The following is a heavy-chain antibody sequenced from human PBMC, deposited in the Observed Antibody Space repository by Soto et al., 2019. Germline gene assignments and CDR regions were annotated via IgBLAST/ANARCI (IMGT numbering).Heavy chain of an antibody. D-gene: IGHD5-18*01. Sequence: EVQLVESGGGLVQPGGSLKLSCAASGFTFTDSAIHWVRQASGKGPEWVGRIRNKVNTYATAYAASVKGRFTISRDDATGTTYLQMNSLKTEDTAVYYCSRRGEWTATDPLDYWGQGTLVTVSS. J-gene: IGHJ4*02. CDR2: IRNKVNTYAT. V-gene: IGHV3-73*02. CDR3: SRRGEWTATDPLDY. CDR1: GFTFTDSA.